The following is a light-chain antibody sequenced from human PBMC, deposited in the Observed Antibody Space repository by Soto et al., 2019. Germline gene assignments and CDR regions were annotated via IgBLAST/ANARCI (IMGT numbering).Light chain of an antibody. CDR1: QSINKW. V-gene: IGKV1-12*01. J-gene: IGKJ3*01. Sequence: DTEMTPSPSSVSASVGDRITITCRASQSINKWLAWYQQKPGKAPKLLIHSASTLHDGVPSRFSGSGSGTDFTLTINGLQPEDFATYYCQQSNSFPYPFGPGTKVDIK. CDR2: SAS. CDR3: QQSNSFPYP.